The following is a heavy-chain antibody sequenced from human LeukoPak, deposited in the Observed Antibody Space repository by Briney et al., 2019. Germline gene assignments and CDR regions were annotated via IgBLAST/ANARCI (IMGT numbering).Heavy chain of an antibody. CDR2: IWFDGSKQ. V-gene: IGHV3-33*01. Sequence: GRSLRLSCAASGFTFSSHGFHWVRQAPGKGLEWVAAIWFDGSKQCYADSVKGRFTVSRDDSKNTIYLQMNSLRADDTAVYYCARDPQSSMDVWGQGTTVTVSS. CDR1: GFTFSSHG. CDR3: ARDPQSSMDV. J-gene: IGHJ6*02.